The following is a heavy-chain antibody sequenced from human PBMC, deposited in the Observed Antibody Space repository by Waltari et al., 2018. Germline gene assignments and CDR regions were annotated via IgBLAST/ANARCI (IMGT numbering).Heavy chain of an antibody. CDR1: GFSLSDYG. D-gene: IGHD4-17*01. V-gene: IGHV3-48*03. CDR3: ARVWGVTTSDF. J-gene: IGHJ4*02. CDR2: ISSSGPTI. Sequence: EVQLVESGGGLVQPGGSLRLSCAASGFSLSDYGMNWVRQAPGKGLEWLSFISSSGPTIHYADSVKGRFTVSRDNAKNALSLQMNSLRAEDTAVYYSARVWGVTTSDFWGQGTLVTVSS.